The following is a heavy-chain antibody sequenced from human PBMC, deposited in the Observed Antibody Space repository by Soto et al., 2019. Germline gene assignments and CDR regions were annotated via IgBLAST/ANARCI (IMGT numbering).Heavy chain of an antibody. J-gene: IGHJ2*01. CDR3: ARRSVVTPVWWYFDL. D-gene: IGHD2-21*02. CDR1: GYTFTSYG. V-gene: IGHV1-18*04. CDR2: ISAYNGNT. Sequence: GASVKVSCKASGYTFTSYGISWVRQAPGQGLEWMGWISAYNGNTNYAQKLQGRVTMTTDTSTSTAYMELRSLRSDDTAVYYCARRSVVTPVWWYFDLWGRGTLVTVSS.